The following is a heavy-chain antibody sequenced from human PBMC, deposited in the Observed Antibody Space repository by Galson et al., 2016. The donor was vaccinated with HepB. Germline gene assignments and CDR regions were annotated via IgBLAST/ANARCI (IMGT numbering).Heavy chain of an antibody. Sequence: SLRLSCVASGFIFSNHAMMWVRQAPGKGLEYVSSVTGDGDAAYYADSVKGRFTISRDNSKNTLYLEMTSLREEDTAVYYCAKDYSGYYFDGTGYYNAFDYWGQGALVTVSS. CDR2: VTGDGDAA. V-gene: IGHV3-64*04. J-gene: IGHJ4*02. CDR3: AKDYSGYYFDGTGYYNAFDY. CDR1: GFIFSNHA. D-gene: IGHD3-22*01.